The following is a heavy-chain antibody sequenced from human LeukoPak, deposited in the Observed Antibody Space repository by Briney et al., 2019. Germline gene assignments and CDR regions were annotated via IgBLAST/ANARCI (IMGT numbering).Heavy chain of an antibody. D-gene: IGHD6-19*01. V-gene: IGHV1-69*13. J-gene: IGHJ4*02. CDR2: IIPIFGTA. Sequence: GASVKVSCKASGGTFSSYAISWVRQAPGQGLEWMGGIIPIFGTANYAQKFQGRVTVTADESTSTAYMELSSLRSEDTAVYYCACRIAVAGLDYWGQGTLVTVSS. CDR3: ACRIAVAGLDY. CDR1: GGTFSSYA.